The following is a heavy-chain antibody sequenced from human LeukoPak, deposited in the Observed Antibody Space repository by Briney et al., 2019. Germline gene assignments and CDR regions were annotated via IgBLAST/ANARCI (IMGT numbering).Heavy chain of an antibody. Sequence: ASVKVSCKASGYTFTGYYMHWVRQAPGQGLEWMGWINPNSGGTNYAQKFQGRVTMTRDTSISTAYMELSRLRSDDTAVYYCARVPYMSSWSSAEYFQHWGQGTLVTVSS. D-gene: IGHD6-13*01. V-gene: IGHV1-2*02. CDR2: INPNSGGT. CDR1: GYTFTGYY. J-gene: IGHJ1*01. CDR3: ARVPYMSSWSSAEYFQH.